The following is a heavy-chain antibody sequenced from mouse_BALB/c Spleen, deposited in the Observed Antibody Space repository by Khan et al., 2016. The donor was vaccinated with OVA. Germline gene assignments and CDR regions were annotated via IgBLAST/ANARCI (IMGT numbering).Heavy chain of an antibody. V-gene: IGHV1-18*01. CDR3: AREAGRN. CDR1: GYTFTEYT. CDR2: INTKNGVT. J-gene: IGHJ4*01. D-gene: IGHD3-3*01. Sequence: EVQLQQSGPELVKPGASVKISCKSSGYTFTEYTLHWVKQSHGKSLEWIGVINTKNGVTNYNQKFKGKATLTVDKSSNTAYMEFRSLTSEDAAIEYCAREAGRNWGQGTSVTGSS.